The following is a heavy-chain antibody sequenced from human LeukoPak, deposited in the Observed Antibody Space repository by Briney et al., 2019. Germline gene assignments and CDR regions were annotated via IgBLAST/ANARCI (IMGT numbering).Heavy chain of an antibody. CDR1: GGSFIGYY. CDR2: IHHSGST. V-gene: IGHV4-34*01. CDR3: ARGYDSSGYCFDY. J-gene: IGHJ4*02. D-gene: IGHD3-22*01. Sequence: SETLSLTCAVYGGSFIGYYWSWIRQPPGKGLEGIGEIHHSGSTNYNPSLKSRVTISVDTSKNQFSLKLSSVTAADTAVYYCARGYDSSGYCFDYWGQGTLVTVSS.